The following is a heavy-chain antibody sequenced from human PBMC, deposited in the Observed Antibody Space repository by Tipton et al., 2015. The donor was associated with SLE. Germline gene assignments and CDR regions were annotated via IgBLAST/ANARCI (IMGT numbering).Heavy chain of an antibody. CDR2: IDTSGVYT. CDR1: GFTFSSYA. J-gene: IGHJ3*02. CDR3: ARILEGSGSYGAFDI. Sequence: SLRLSCTVSGFTFSSYAMRWVRQAPGKGLEWVSGIDTSGVYTYYPDSMKGRFTMSRDNAKNSLYLQMNSLRVEDTAIYYCARILEGSGSYGAFDIWGQGTMVTVSS. V-gene: IGHV3-23*01. D-gene: IGHD3-10*01.